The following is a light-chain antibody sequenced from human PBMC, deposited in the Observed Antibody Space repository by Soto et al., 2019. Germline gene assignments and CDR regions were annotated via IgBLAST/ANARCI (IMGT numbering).Light chain of an antibody. CDR3: QSYDGSLSGSV. CDR2: DNS. CDR1: NSNIGAGYD. J-gene: IGLJ2*01. Sequence: QSVLTQPPSVSGAPGQSVTISCTGSNSNIGAGYDVHWYQQLPGTDPKLPIYDNSNRPSGVPERSSGSKSGTSAALAVTGLQADDEADYYCQSYDGSLSGSVFGGGTKLTVL. V-gene: IGLV1-40*01.